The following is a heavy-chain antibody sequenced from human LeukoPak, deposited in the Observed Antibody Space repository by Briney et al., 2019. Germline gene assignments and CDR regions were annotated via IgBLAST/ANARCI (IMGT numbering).Heavy chain of an antibody. V-gene: IGHV1-8*01. D-gene: IGHD1-26*01. CDR2: MNPNSGNT. CDR1: GYTFTSYD. CDR3: AREGGVGPTAPPDYYSYQMDV. J-gene: IGHJ6*03. Sequence: ASVKVSCKASGYTFTSYDINWVRQATGQGLEWMGWMNPNSGNTGYAQKFQGRVTMTRNTSISTAYMELSSLRSDDTAVYYCAREGGVGPTAPPDYYSYQMDVWGKGTTVTVSS.